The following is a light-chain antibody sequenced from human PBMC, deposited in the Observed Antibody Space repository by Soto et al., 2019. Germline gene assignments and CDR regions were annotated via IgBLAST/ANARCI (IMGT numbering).Light chain of an antibody. CDR3: SSYTSTYSLV. V-gene: IGLV2-14*03. CDR1: IDDVGAYNY. J-gene: IGLJ1*01. CDR2: DVN. Sequence: QSALTQPASVSGSPGQSITISCTGTIDDVGAYNYVSWYQQRPGSAPQLIMYDVNNRPSGASRRFSGSKSGHTAYLTISGLQSDDEANYHCSSYTSTYSLVFGTGTKLTVL.